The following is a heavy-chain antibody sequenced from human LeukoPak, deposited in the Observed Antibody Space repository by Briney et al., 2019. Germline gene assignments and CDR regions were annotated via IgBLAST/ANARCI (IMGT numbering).Heavy chain of an antibody. D-gene: IGHD3-9*01. Sequence: GGSLRLSCAASGFTFSGYAMTWVRQAPGKGLEWVSSITGSGDYTYYIDSVKGRFTISRDNSKNILYLQMNSLRVEDTAVYYCARDPLRYLRVGHYDYWGQGTLVAVSS. CDR2: ITGSGDYT. J-gene: IGHJ4*02. CDR3: ARDPLRYLRVGHYDY. V-gene: IGHV3-23*01. CDR1: GFTFSGYA.